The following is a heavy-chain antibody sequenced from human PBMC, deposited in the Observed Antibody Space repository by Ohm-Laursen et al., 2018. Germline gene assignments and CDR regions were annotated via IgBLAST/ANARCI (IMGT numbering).Heavy chain of an antibody. J-gene: IGHJ1*01. Sequence: GSLRLSCAASGFTFSDHWMTWVRQAPGKGLEWVANIKQDGSQKYYLDSVKGRFTISRDNAKNSLYLQMNSLRAEDTAVYYCARGVHSQHWGQGTLVTVSS. CDR2: IKQDGSQK. CDR3: ARGVHSQH. V-gene: IGHV3-7*03. CDR1: GFTFSDHW.